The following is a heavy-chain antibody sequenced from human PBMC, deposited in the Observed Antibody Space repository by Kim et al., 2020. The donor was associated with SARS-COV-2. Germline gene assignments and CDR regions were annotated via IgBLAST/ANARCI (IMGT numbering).Heavy chain of an antibody. D-gene: IGHD1-26*01. CDR2: IYYSGST. Sequence: SETLSLTCTVSGGSISSGGYYWSWIRQHPGKGLEWIGYIYYSGSTYYNPSLKSRVTISVDTSKNQFSLKLSSVTAADTAVYYCASPTPKRVGVGANDAFDIWGQGTMVTVSS. CDR1: GGSISSGGYY. V-gene: IGHV4-31*03. CDR3: ASPTPKRVGVGANDAFDI. J-gene: IGHJ3*02.